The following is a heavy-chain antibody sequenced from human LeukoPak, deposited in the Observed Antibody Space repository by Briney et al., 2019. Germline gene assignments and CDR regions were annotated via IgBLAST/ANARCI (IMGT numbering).Heavy chain of an antibody. D-gene: IGHD1-14*01. CDR2: IYYIVST. CDR3: ARARFNQAYYYMDV. J-gene: IGHJ6*03. CDR1: AGSISNYY. V-gene: IGHV4-59*01. Sequence: SETLSLTCTVSAGSISNYYWSWIRQPPGKGLEWIGYIYYIVSTNYNPSLKSRVTLSVDTSKNQFSLKLTSVTAADTAVYYCARARFNQAYYYMDVWGKGTTVTVSS.